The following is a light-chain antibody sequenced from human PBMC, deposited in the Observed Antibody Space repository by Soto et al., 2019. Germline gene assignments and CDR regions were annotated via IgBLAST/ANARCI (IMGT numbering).Light chain of an antibody. CDR1: KSVFRS. CDR3: QQYEKWSYT. Sequence: EVVMTQSPAILSVSPGEPAPRSCGASKSVFRSLALYHHMHGQAPNLLIFDSSTRDTGAPARFIVSGSETEFTLTNHTLQPADRAVYYCQQYEKWSYTFGQGAKLES. CDR2: DSS. J-gene: IGKJ2*01. V-gene: IGKV3-15*01.